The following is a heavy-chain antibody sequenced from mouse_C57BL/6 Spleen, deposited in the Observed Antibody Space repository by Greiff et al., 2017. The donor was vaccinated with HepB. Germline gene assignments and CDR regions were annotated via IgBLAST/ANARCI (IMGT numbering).Heavy chain of an antibody. Sequence: QVQLQQPGAELVKPGASVKMSCKASGYTFTSYWITWVKQRPGQGLEWIGDIYPGSGSTNYNEKFKSKATLTVDTSSSTAYMQLSSLTSEDSAVYYCARRGDYDSYAMAYWGHGTSVTVSS. J-gene: IGHJ4*01. CDR3: ARRGDYDSYAMAY. D-gene: IGHD2-4*01. CDR2: IYPGSGST. V-gene: IGHV1-55*01. CDR1: GYTFTSYW.